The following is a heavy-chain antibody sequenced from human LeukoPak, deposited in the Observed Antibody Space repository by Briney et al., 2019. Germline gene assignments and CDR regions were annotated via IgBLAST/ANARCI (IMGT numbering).Heavy chain of an antibody. CDR2: FYDGWST. Sequence: SETLSLTCAVSGGSISSGNWWSWVRPPPGKGLEWIGEFYDGWSTNYNPSLKSRVTISVDKSNNQFSLKLSSVTAADTAVYYCARVATMHRTFDYWGQGTLVTVSS. V-gene: IGHV4-4*02. D-gene: IGHD5-24*01. CDR3: ARVATMHRTFDY. CDR1: GGSISSGNW. J-gene: IGHJ4*02.